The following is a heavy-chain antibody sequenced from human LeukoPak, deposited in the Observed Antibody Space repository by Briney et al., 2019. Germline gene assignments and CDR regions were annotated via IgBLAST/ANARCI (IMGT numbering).Heavy chain of an antibody. D-gene: IGHD3-10*01. J-gene: IGHJ4*02. CDR2: IIPIFGTA. Sequence: SVKVSCKASGYTFTSYGISWVRQAPGQGLEWMGGIIPIFGTANYAQKFQGRVTITADESTSTAYMELSSLRSEDTAVYYCASLRITMVRGEGAYYFDYWGQGTLVTVSS. V-gene: IGHV1-69*13. CDR3: ASLRITMVRGEGAYYFDY. CDR1: GYTFTSYG.